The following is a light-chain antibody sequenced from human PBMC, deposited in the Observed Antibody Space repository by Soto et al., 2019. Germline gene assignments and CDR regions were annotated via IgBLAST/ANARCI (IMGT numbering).Light chain of an antibody. J-gene: IGLJ1*01. CDR2: EVS. CDR1: SSDTAGYNY. CDR3: LSYTISSSYV. Sequence: QSVLTQPASVSGSPGQSITISCTGTSSDTAGYNYVSWYQQHPGKAPKLMIYEVSNRPSGVSNRFSGSKSGNTASLTISGLQAEDEADYYCLSYTISSSYVFGTGTKSPS. V-gene: IGLV2-14*01.